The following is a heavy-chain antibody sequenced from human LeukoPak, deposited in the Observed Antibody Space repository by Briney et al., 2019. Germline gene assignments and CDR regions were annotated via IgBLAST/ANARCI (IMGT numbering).Heavy chain of an antibody. Sequence: GGSLRLSCAASGFTFSSYAMYWVRQAPGKGLEYVSGISSNGATTYYANSVKGRFTISRDNSKNTLYLQMGSLRAEDMAVYYCARRGYNYGFGYWGQGTLVTVSS. V-gene: IGHV3-64*01. D-gene: IGHD5-18*01. CDR1: GFTFSSYA. CDR3: ARRGYNYGFGY. CDR2: ISSNGATT. J-gene: IGHJ4*02.